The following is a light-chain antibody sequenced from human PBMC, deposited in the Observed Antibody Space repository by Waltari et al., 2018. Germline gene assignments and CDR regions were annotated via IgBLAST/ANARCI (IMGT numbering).Light chain of an antibody. CDR2: TNN. Sequence: QSVVTHPPSASGTPGQRVTLSCSVIRSNIGDNPVYWYQQFPGTAPKLLVHTNNERPSGVPARFTGSKSGTSASLAIYGLRSEDEADYYCASWDDKLNAWVIGGGTRLTVL. V-gene: IGLV1-47*01. CDR3: ASWDDKLNAWV. J-gene: IGLJ3*02. CDR1: RSNIGDNP.